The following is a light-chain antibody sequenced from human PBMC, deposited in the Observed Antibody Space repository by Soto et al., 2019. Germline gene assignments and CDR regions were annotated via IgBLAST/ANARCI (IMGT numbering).Light chain of an antibody. V-gene: IGKV1-39*01. J-gene: IGKJ2*01. CDR1: QSISSY. CDR2: AAS. Sequence: DIQMTQSPSSLSASVGDRVTITCRASQSISSYLNWYQQKPGKAPKLLIYAASSLQSGVPSRFSGSGSATDFTVSVSSVQPEDFTTYYCQQSYSTQYTFGQGTKLEIK. CDR3: QQSYSTQYT.